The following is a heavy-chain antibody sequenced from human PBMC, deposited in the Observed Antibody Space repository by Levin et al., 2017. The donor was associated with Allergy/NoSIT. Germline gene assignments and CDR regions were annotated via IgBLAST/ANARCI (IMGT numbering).Heavy chain of an antibody. Sequence: ASVKVSCKASGGTFSSYTISWVRQAPGQGLEWMGRIIPILGIANYAQKFQGRVTITADKSTSTAYMELSSLRSEDTAVYYCARDQYYDSSGYSLHDYWGQGTLVTVSS. CDR3: ARDQYYDSSGYSLHDY. CDR2: IIPILGIA. J-gene: IGHJ4*02. V-gene: IGHV1-69*04. D-gene: IGHD3-22*01. CDR1: GGTFSSYT.